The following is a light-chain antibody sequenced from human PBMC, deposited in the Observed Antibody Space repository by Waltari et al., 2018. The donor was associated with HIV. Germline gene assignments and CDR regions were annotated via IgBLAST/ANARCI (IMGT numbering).Light chain of an antibody. V-gene: IGKV3-15*01. Sequence: EIVMTQSPATLSVSPGERATLSCRASQNIRRNLAWYQQKPGQAPRLIIFGASTRATGLPARFSGSGSGTEFTLIISSLQSEDFAVYYCQQYDKWPPTFGQGTRLEIK. CDR2: GAS. CDR3: QQYDKWPPT. CDR1: QNIRRN. J-gene: IGKJ5*01.